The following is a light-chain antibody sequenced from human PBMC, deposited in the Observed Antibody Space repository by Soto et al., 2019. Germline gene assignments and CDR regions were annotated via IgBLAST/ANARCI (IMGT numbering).Light chain of an antibody. CDR3: QHYYSYSWT. CDR2: DAS. CDR1: QDISNY. Sequence: DIQMTQSPSSLSASVGDRVTITCQASQDISNYLNWYQQKPGKAPKLLIYDASNLETGVPSRFSGSGSGTEFTLTISSLQPDDFATYYCQHYYSYSWTFGQGTKVEIK. V-gene: IGKV1-33*01. J-gene: IGKJ1*01.